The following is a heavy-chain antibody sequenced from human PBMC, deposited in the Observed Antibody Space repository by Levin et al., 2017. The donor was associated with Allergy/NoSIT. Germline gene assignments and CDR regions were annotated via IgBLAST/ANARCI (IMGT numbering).Heavy chain of an antibody. Sequence: PSETLSLTCTVSGCSISSYYWSWIRQPPGKGLEWIGYIYYSGSTNYNPSLKSRVTISVDTSKNQSSLKLSSVTAADTAVYYCARDGRDSSGWYVDYWGQGTLVTVSS. CDR1: GCSISSYY. CDR3: ARDGRDSSGWYVDY. J-gene: IGHJ4*02. CDR2: IYYSGST. D-gene: IGHD6-19*01. V-gene: IGHV4-59*01.